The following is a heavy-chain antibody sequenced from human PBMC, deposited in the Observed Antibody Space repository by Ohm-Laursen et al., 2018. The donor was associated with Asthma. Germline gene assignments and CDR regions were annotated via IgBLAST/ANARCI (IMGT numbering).Heavy chain of an antibody. CDR1: GLTFNANA. CDR2: ISFDGSKK. J-gene: IGHJ4*02. Sequence: SLRLSCAASGLTFNANAFHWVRQAPGKGLEWVAIISFDGSKKYYAESVKGRFTISRDNSKNTVSLQMNSLRVEDTAVYYCAKDLETYGSYLGDSGGIDYWGQGTLVTVSS. D-gene: IGHD3-10*01. CDR3: AKDLETYGSYLGDSGGIDY. V-gene: IGHV3-30*18.